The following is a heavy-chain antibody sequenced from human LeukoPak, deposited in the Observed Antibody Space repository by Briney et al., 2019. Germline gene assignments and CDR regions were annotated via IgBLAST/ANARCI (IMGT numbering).Heavy chain of an antibody. D-gene: IGHD6-6*01. CDR1: GDSISSSSYY. J-gene: IGHJ6*03. CDR3: ARDFSSSSSVYYYYYMDV. CDR2: IYYRGTT. Sequence: SETLSLTCTVSGDSISSSSYYWGWIRQPPGKGLEWLGTIYYRGTTYYNPSLKSRVTISVDTSKNQFSLRLSSVTTADTAVYYCARDFSSSSSVYYYYYMDVWGKGTTVTVSS. V-gene: IGHV4-39*07.